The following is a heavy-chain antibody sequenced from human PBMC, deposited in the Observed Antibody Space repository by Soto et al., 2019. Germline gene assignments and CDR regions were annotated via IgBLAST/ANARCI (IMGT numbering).Heavy chain of an antibody. CDR1: GYTFTSYD. V-gene: IGHV1-8*01. CDR2: MTPNSGKT. CDR3: ATESVVPAAWESFFDY. D-gene: IGHD2-2*01. J-gene: IGHJ4*02. Sequence: ASVKVSCKASGYTFTSYDINWVRQATGQGLEWMGWMTPNSGKTGYAQKFQGRVTMTRNTSISTAYMELSSLRSEDTAVYYCATESVVPAAWESFFDYWGQGTLVTVSS.